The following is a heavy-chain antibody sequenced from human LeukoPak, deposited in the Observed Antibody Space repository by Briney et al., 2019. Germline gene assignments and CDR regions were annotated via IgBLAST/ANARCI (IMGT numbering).Heavy chain of an antibody. CDR3: SSLRGSSSQYFQH. D-gene: IGHD6-13*01. V-gene: IGHV3-15*01. CDR1: GFSFINAW. CDR2: ITSKIYGGTT. Sequence: WGSLILPCAASGFSFINAWMSWVRQAPGKGQEWVGRITSKIYGGTTDYAATVKGRVTISRDDSKDTLYLQMDSLQTEDTAVYYCSSLRGSSSQYFQHWGQGTLVTVSS. J-gene: IGHJ1*01.